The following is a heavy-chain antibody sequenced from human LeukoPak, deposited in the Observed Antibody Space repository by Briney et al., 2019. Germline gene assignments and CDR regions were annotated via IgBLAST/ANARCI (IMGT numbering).Heavy chain of an antibody. D-gene: IGHD2-15*01. CDR2: VRYDGSIH. CDR1: GFTVSSNY. J-gene: IGHJ4*02. V-gene: IGHV3-30*02. Sequence: GGSLRLSCAASGFTVSSNYMSWVRQAPGKGLEWVASVRYDGSIHNYVDSVKGRFTISRENSKNTLFLQMDSLRTEDTAVYYCARVITVVSARMAFDYWGQGTLVAVSS. CDR3: ARVITVVSARMAFDY.